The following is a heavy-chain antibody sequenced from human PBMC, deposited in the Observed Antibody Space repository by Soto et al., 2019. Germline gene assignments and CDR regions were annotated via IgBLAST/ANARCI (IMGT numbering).Heavy chain of an antibody. CDR2: ITSSGTTV. J-gene: IGHJ4*02. CDR1: GFTFSSYS. CDR3: ARGSSNWAYYFDF. D-gene: IGHD6-13*01. V-gene: IGHV3-48*02. Sequence: EVHLVESGGGLVQPGGSLRLSCAASGFTFSSYSLNWVRQAPGKGLEWVSYITSSGTTVYDADSARGRFTISRDNAKNSLYLQMNSLRDADTAVYYCARGSSNWAYYFDFWGPGTLVTVSS.